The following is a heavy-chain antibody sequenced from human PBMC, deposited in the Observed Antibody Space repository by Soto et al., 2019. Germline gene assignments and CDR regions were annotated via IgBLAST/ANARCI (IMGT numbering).Heavy chain of an antibody. CDR3: ARQSASSSSLCYYYYGTEV. D-gene: IGHD6-6*01. J-gene: IGHJ6*02. V-gene: IGHV5-51*01. Sequence: GESLKISCKGSGYSFTSYWIGWVRQMPGKGLEWMGIIYPGDSDTRYSPSFQGQVTISADKSISTAYLQWSSLKASDTAMYYCARQSASSSSLCYYYYGTEVWGQGTTVSVSS. CDR2: IYPGDSDT. CDR1: GYSFTSYW.